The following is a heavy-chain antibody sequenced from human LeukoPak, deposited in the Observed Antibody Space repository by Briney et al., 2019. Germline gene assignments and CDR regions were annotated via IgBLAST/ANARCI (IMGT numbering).Heavy chain of an antibody. D-gene: IGHD3-22*01. CDR1: GYTFTTFA. J-gene: IGHJ1*01. V-gene: IGHV7-4-1*02. CDR2: INTNTGNA. Sequence: ASVKVSCKASGYTFTTFAIDWVRQAPGQGLEWMGWINTNTGNATYAQGFTGRFVFSLDTSVSTAYLQISSLKAEDTAVYYCASSAKHYYDRSGYYLGEYSHHWGQGTLVTVSS. CDR3: ASSAKHYYDRSGYYLGEYSHH.